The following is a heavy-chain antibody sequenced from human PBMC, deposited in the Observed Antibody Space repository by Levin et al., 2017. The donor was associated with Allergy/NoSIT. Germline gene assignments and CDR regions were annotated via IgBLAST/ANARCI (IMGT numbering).Heavy chain of an antibody. V-gene: IGHV5-51*01. J-gene: IGHJ4*02. D-gene: IGHD6-19*01. CDR3: ARVASSGWYGGPSAH. CDR2: VYPGDSDT. CDR1: GYSFSSYW. Sequence: GESLKISCKGFGYSFSSYWVAWVRQKPGKGLEWMGIVYPGDSDTKYSPSFEGQVTISADKFSTTAYLQWTSLKAADTAMYYCARVASSGWYGGPSAHWGQGTLVTVSS.